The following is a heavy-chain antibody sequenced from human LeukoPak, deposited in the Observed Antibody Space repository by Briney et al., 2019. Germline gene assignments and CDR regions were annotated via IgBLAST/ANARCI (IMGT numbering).Heavy chain of an antibody. D-gene: IGHD2-8*01. V-gene: IGHV3-23*01. CDR2: TNSGGTST. Sequence: GGSLRLSCAPSGFPFSDFSMSWVRRAPGKGLEWLSTTNSGGTSTYYAESVKGRFTISRDNSKNTLYLQMSSLRVEDTAVYYCAKQSYARSLGEGGPGTLVSVSS. CDR1: GFPFSDFS. CDR3: AKQSYARSLGE. J-gene: IGHJ4*02.